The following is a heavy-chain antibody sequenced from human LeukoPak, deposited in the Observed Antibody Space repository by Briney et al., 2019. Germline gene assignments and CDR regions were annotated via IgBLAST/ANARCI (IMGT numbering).Heavy chain of an antibody. CDR3: ARDLSGSYLPYYFDY. D-gene: IGHD1-26*01. Sequence: SETLSLTCTVSGGSISSSSYYWGWIRQPPGKGLEWIGSFYYSGSTYYNPSLKSRVTISVDTSKNQFSLKLSSVTAADTAVYYCARDLSGSYLPYYFDYWGQGTLVTVSS. J-gene: IGHJ4*02. CDR2: FYYSGST. CDR1: GGSISSSSYY. V-gene: IGHV4-39*07.